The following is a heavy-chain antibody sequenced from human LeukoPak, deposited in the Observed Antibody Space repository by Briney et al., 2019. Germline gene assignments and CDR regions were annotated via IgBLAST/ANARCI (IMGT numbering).Heavy chain of an antibody. D-gene: IGHD3-16*02. Sequence: ASVKVSCKASGYTFTSYYMHWVRQAPGQGLEWMGIINPSGGSTSYAQKFQGRVTMTRDMSTSTVYMELSSLRSEDTAVYYCARGWRGYDYVWGSYLPKGFDPWGQGTLVTVSS. J-gene: IGHJ5*02. V-gene: IGHV1-46*01. CDR1: GYTFTSYY. CDR3: ARGWRGYDYVWGSYLPKGFDP. CDR2: INPSGGST.